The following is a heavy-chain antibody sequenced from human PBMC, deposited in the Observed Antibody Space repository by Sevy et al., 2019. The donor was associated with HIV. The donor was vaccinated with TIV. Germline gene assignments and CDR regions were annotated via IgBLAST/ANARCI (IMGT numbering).Heavy chain of an antibody. CDR2: IYWDDDK. V-gene: IGHV2-5*02. J-gene: IGHJ5*02. CDR3: AHRPDNYDILTGYFPNWFDP. CDR1: GFSLTTSGVG. D-gene: IGHD3-9*01. Sequence: SGPTLVKPTQTLTLTCTFSGFSLTTSGVGVGWIRQPPGKALEWLALIYWDDDKRYSPSLKSRLTITKDTSKNQVVLTMTNKDPVDTATYYCAHRPDNYDILTGYFPNWFDPWGQGTLVTVSS.